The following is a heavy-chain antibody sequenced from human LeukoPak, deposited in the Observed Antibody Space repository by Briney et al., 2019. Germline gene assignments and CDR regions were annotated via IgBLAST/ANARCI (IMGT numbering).Heavy chain of an antibody. D-gene: IGHD1-26*01. V-gene: IGHV3-30-3*02. J-gene: IGHJ4*02. CDR2: ISYDGSNK. Sequence: GGSLRLSCAASGFTFSSYAMHWVRQAPGKGLEWVAVISYDGSNKYYADSVKGRLTISRDNSKNTLYLQMNSLRAEDTAVYYCAKWSSGSPGDYWGQGTLVTVSS. CDR1: GFTFSSYA. CDR3: AKWSSGSPGDY.